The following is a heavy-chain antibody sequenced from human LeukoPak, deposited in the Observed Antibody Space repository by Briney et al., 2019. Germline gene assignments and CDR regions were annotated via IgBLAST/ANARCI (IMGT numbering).Heavy chain of an antibody. V-gene: IGHV1-18*01. D-gene: IGHD3-3*01. CDR1: GYTFTSYG. CDR2: ISAYNGNT. Sequence: ASVKVSCKASGYTFTSYGISWVRQAPGQGLEWMGWISAYNGNTNYAQKLQGRVTMTTDTSTSTAYMELRSLRSDDTAVYYCARDLPTRTIFGVVIMFDYWGQGTLVTVSS. J-gene: IGHJ4*02. CDR3: ARDLPTRTIFGVVIMFDY.